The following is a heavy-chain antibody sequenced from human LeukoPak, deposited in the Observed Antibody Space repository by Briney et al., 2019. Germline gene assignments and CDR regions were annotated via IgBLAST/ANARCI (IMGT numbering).Heavy chain of an antibody. CDR2: IYHSGST. Sequence: SETLSLTCTVSGGSISSSSYYWGWIRQPPGKGLEWFGSIYHSGSTYYNPSLKSRVTISEDTSKNQFSLKLSSVTAADTAVYYCAREKRVPKYFDYWGQGTLVTVSS. D-gene: IGHD3-10*01. CDR3: AREKRVPKYFDY. CDR1: GGSISSSSYY. V-gene: IGHV4-39*07. J-gene: IGHJ4*02.